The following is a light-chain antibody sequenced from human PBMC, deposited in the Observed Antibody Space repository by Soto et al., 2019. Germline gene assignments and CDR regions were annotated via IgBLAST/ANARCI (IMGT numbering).Light chain of an antibody. CDR2: DAS. V-gene: IGKV3-11*01. CDR3: QQRINWPPRVFT. J-gene: IGKJ3*01. CDR1: QSVSSY. Sequence: EIVLTQSPATLSLSPGDRATLSCRASQSVSSYLAWYQQKPGKAPRLLIYDASNRATGIPARFSGSGSGTDCTLTISSLEPVDFAVYYCQQRINWPPRVFTFGPGTKVDIK.